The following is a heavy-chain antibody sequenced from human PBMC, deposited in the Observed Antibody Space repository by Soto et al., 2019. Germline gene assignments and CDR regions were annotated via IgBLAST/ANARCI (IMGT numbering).Heavy chain of an antibody. CDR2: IYNSRST. Sequence: QVQLQESGPGLVKPSETLSLTCTVSGGSVSSGSYYWSWIRQPPGKGLEWIGYIYNSRSTNYNPSIKSRVSISVDTSKNQFSLKLSSVTAADTAVYYCARLDEALDYWGQGTLVTFSS. CDR1: GGSVSSGSYY. CDR3: ARLDEALDY. J-gene: IGHJ4*02. V-gene: IGHV4-61*01.